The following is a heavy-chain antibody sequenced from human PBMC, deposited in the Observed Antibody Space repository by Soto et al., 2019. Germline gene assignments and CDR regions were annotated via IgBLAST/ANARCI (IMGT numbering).Heavy chain of an antibody. J-gene: IGHJ4*02. D-gene: IGHD3-10*01. Sequence: EVQLVESGGGLVQPGGSLRLSCAASGFTFSGSWMHWVRQAPGKGLVWVSRINGDGSGTSYADFVKGRFTISRDDAKNTLLLQMTVLRAEDTAVYYCARGIFGSGTANDYWGQGTLVTVSS. CDR2: INGDGSGT. V-gene: IGHV3-74*01. CDR3: ARGIFGSGTANDY. CDR1: GFTFSGSW.